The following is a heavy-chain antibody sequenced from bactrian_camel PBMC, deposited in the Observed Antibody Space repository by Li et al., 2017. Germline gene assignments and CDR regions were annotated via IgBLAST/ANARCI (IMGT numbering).Heavy chain of an antibody. Sequence: VQLVESGGGSVQTGGSLRLSCKPSFFILDDFDMMWARQAPGKEREGVASFDTDGSLIYSDSVKGRFTVSRDNAKNTLYLQLNALKPEDTAMYYCAKDLAGGSKGQGTQVTVS. CDR2: FDTDGSL. CDR1: FFILDDFD. D-gene: IGHD7*01. V-gene: IGHV3-1*01. J-gene: IGHJ4*01.